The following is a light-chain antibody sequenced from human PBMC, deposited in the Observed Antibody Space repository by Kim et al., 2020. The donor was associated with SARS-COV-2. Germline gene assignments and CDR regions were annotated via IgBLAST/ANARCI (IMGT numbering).Light chain of an antibody. Sequence: GQYVITSCTGTSSDVGAYNYVSWYQQHPGKAPKLLIYEVNKRPSGVPDRFSGSKSGNTASLTVSGLQAEDEADYYCSSFAGSNNYVFGIGTKVTVL. CDR3: SSFAGSNNYV. J-gene: IGLJ1*01. CDR1: SSDVGAYNY. V-gene: IGLV2-8*01. CDR2: EVN.